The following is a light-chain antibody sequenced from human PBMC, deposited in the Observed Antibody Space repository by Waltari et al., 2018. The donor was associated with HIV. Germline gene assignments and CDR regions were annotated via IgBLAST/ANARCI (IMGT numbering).Light chain of an antibody. CDR3: SSYTSSSSLLV. Sequence: QSALTQPASVSGSPGQSITIPCTGTSTDVGGYNYVSWYQQHPGKAPKLMIYDVSNRPSGVSNRFSGSKSGNTASRTISGLQAEDEADYYCSSYTSSSSLLVFGGGTKLTVL. CDR1: STDVGGYNY. CDR2: DVS. V-gene: IGLV2-14*03. J-gene: IGLJ3*02.